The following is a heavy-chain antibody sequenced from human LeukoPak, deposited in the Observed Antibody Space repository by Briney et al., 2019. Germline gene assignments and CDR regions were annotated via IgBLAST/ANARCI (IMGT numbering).Heavy chain of an antibody. CDR2: INPNNGGT. Sequence: ASVTVSCKASGYTFTGYYMHWVRQAPGQGLEWMGWINPNNGGTNYAQKFQGRVTMTRDTSISTAYMELSRLRSDDTAVYYCARGPSRRWLQFFSYFDYWGQGTLVTVSS. J-gene: IGHJ4*02. CDR1: GYTFTGYY. V-gene: IGHV1-2*02. D-gene: IGHD5-24*01. CDR3: ARGPSRRWLQFFSYFDY.